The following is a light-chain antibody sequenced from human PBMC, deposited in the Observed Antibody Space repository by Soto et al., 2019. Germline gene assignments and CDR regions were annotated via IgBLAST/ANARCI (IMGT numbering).Light chain of an antibody. CDR2: DAS. Sequence: EIVLTQSPGTLYLYPGERATLSCRASQSVSSSYLAWYQQKPGQAPRLLIYDASSRATGIPDRFSGSGSGTDFTLTISRLEPEDFAVYYFQQYDSSPRTFGQGTKVEIK. V-gene: IGKV3-20*01. CDR3: QQYDSSPRT. CDR1: QSVSSSY. J-gene: IGKJ1*01.